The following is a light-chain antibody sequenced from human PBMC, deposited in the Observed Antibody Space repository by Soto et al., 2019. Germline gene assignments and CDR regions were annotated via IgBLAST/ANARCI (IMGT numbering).Light chain of an antibody. Sequence: QSALTQPPSASGSPGQSVTISCTGTSSDVGGYNSVSWYQQHPGKAPKFMIYEVTKRPSGVPDRFSGSKSGNTASLTVSGLQAEDDADYYCSSHVGSNNLGFGGETKVTVL. CDR1: SSDVGGYNS. J-gene: IGLJ2*01. V-gene: IGLV2-8*01. CDR3: SSHVGSNNLG. CDR2: EVT.